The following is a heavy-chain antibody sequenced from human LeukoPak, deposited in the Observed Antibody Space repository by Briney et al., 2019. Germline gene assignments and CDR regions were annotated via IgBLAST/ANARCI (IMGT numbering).Heavy chain of an antibody. V-gene: IGHV4-61*02. CDR2: IYTSGST. J-gene: IGHJ5*02. D-gene: IGHD3-3*01. CDR3: ARGVQVWSGYHNWFDP. Sequence: PSETLSLTCTASGGSISSGSYYWSWIRQPAGKGLEWIGRIYTSGSTNYNPSLKSRVTISVDTSKNQFSLKLSSVTAADTAVYYCARGVQVWSGYHNWFDPWGQGTLVTVSS. CDR1: GGSISSGSYY.